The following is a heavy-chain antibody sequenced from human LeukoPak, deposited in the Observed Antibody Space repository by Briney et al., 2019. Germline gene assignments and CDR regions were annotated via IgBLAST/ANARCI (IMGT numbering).Heavy chain of an antibody. Sequence: PGGSLRLSCAASGFTFSDYYMSWIRQAPGKGLEWVSYISSSGSTIYYADSVKGRFTISRDNAKNSLYLQMNSLRAEDTAVYYCARDRYSSSHYFDYWGQGTLVTVSS. V-gene: IGHV3-11*04. CDR2: ISSSGSTI. CDR1: GFTFSDYY. D-gene: IGHD6-13*01. CDR3: ARDRYSSSHYFDY. J-gene: IGHJ4*02.